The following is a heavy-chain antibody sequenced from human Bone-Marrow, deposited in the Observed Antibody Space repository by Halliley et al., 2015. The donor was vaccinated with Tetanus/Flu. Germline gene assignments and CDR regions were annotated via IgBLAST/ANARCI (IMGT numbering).Heavy chain of an antibody. D-gene: IGHD6-19*01. CDR2: GYYSGST. V-gene: IGHV4-59*01. Sequence: YGYYSGSTNYNPSLKSRVTISVDTSKNQFSLKLSSVTAADTAVYYCARDRREYSSSLYGMDVWGQGTTVTVSS. CDR3: ARDRREYSSSLYGMDV. J-gene: IGHJ6*02.